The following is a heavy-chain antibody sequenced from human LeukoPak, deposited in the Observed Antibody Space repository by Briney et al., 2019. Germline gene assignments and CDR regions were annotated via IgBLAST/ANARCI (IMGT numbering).Heavy chain of an antibody. CDR1: GYTFTNYA. CDR2: MNTNTGNP. V-gene: IGHV7-4-1*02. D-gene: IGHD3-9*01. Sequence: ASVKVSCKASGYTFTNYAMNWVRQAPGQGLEWMGWMNTNTGNPTYAQGFTGRFVFSLDTSVSTAYLQISSLKAEDTAVYYCARSVGPRFDWLLYRVGGAFDIWGQGTMVTVSS. J-gene: IGHJ3*02. CDR3: ARSVGPRFDWLLYRVGGAFDI.